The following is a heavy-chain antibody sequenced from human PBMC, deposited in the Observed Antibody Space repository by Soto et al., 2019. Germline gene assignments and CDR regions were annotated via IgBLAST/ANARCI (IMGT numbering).Heavy chain of an antibody. Sequence: QVQLQESGPGLVKPSQTLSLTCTVSGGSISSGGYYWSWIRQHPGKGLEWIGYIYYSGSTYYNPSLKSRVTISVDTSKNQFSLKLSSVTAADTAVYYCARDHYYYGSGSPTHWFDPWGQGTLVTVSS. J-gene: IGHJ5*02. D-gene: IGHD3-10*01. V-gene: IGHV4-31*03. CDR3: ARDHYYYGSGSPTHWFDP. CDR1: GGSISSGGYY. CDR2: IYYSGST.